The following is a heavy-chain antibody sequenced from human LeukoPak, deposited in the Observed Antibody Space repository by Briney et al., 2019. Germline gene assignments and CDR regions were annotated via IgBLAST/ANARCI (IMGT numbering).Heavy chain of an antibody. J-gene: IGHJ5*02. D-gene: IGHD3-10*01. CDR3: ARSVMVRRVIILINWFEP. V-gene: IGHV1-2*02. Sequence: ASVKVSCKASGYTFTGYYMHWVRQAPGQGLEWMGWINPNSGGTNYAQKFQGRVTMTRDTSISTAYMELSRLRSDDTAVYYCARSVMVRRVIILINWFEPWGQGTLVTVSS. CDR1: GYTFTGYY. CDR2: INPNSGGT.